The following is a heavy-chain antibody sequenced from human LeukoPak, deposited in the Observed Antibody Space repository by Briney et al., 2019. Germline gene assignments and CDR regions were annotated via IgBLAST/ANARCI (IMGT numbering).Heavy chain of an antibody. CDR1: GFTYGDYA. CDR2: IRSKAYGGQT. V-gene: IGHV3-49*03. CDR3: TRDRENWNYEDGAFWFDP. D-gene: IGHD1-7*01. Sequence: PGGALSLSGTASGFTYGDYAMSWFRQAPGKGLEWVGFIRSKAYGGQTEYAASVKGRFTISRDDSKSIAYLQMNSLKTEDTAVYYCTRDRENWNYEDGAFWFDPWGQGTLVTVSS. J-gene: IGHJ5*02.